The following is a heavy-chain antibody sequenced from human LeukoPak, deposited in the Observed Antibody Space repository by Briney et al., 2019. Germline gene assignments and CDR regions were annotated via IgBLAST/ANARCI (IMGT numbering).Heavy chain of an antibody. CDR1: GGSISSSSYY. CDR3: ARLYFYGSGSYYGDGAFDI. V-gene: IGHV4-39*01. Sequence: TETLSLTCTVSGGSISSSSYYWGWIRQPPGKGLEWIMRIYDKGSTYYNPSLKSRVIISVDTSKNQFSLKLSSVTAADTAVYYCARLYFYGSGSYYGDGAFDIWGQGTMVTVSS. D-gene: IGHD3-10*01. CDR2: IYDKGST. J-gene: IGHJ3*02.